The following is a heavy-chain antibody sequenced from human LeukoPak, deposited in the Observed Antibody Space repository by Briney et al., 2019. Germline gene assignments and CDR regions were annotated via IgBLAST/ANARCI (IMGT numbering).Heavy chain of an antibody. CDR2: IYWDDDK. D-gene: IGHD1-26*01. V-gene: IGHV2-5*02. CDR1: GFSLSTSGVG. J-gene: IGHJ4*02. CDR3: ARSYSYFDY. Sequence: SGPTLVNPTQTLTLTRTFSGFSLSTSGVGVGWIRQPPGKAPEWLALIYWDDDKRYSPSLKSRVSITKDTSKNQVVLTMTHMDPVDTATYYCARSYSYFDYWGQGTLVTVSS.